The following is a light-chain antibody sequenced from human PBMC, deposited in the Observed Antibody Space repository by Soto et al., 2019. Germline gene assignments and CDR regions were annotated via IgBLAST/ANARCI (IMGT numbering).Light chain of an antibody. CDR3: QSYDTSLSGSGV. J-gene: IGLJ3*02. Sequence: QPVPTQPPSVSGAPGQRVTISCTGSSSNIGAGYDVHWYQQLPGTAPKLLIYGNNNRPSGVPDRFSGSKSGTSASLAITGLQAEDEADYYCQSYDTSLSGSGVFGGGTKLTVL. V-gene: IGLV1-40*01. CDR1: SSNIGAGYD. CDR2: GNN.